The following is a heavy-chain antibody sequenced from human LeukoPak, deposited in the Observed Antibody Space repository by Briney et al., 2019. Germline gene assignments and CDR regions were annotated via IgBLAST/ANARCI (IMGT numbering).Heavy chain of an antibody. CDR3: ARGGHYDSVWGRYRQKDGFDY. V-gene: IGHV3-48*03. CDR2: ISSSGSTI. J-gene: IGHJ4*02. Sequence: GGSLRLSCAASGFTFSSYEMNWVRQAPGKGLEWVSYISSSGSTIYYADSVKGRFTISRDNAKNSLYLQMNSLRAEDTAVYYCARGGHYDSVWGRYRQKDGFDYWGQGTLVTVSS. D-gene: IGHD3-16*02. CDR1: GFTFSSYE.